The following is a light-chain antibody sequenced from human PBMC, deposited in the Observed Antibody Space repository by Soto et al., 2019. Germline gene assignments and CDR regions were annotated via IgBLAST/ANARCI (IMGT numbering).Light chain of an antibody. J-gene: IGKJ1*01. CDR2: GAS. CDR3: LQCKPPPWT. V-gene: IGKV3-20*01. CDR1: QSVPGNY. Sequence: EIVLTQSPGTLSLSPGERATLSCRASQSVPGNYLSWFQQKRGQAPRLLVYGASSSASGIPDRFSGSGSETNFTLTIRRLEPVDFAFYFCLQCKPPPWTVGQGTKV.